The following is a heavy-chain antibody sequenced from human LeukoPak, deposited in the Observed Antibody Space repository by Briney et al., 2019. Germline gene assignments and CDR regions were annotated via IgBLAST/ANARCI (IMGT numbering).Heavy chain of an antibody. CDR1: GYTFTSYG. V-gene: IGHV1-18*01. CDR3: ARLYCSSTSCYFDY. D-gene: IGHD2-2*01. Sequence: ASVKVSCKASGYTFTSYGISWVRQAPGQGLEWMGWISAYNGNTNYAQKLQGRVTMTTDTSTSTAYMELRSLGSDDTAVYYCARLYCSSTSCYFDYWGQGTLVTVSS. J-gene: IGHJ4*02. CDR2: ISAYNGNT.